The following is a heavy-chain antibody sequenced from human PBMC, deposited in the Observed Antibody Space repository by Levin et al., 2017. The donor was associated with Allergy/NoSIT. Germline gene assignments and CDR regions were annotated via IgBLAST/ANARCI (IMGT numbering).Heavy chain of an antibody. CDR2: ISGSGGST. CDR1: GFTFSSYA. V-gene: IGHV3-23*01. CDR3: AKALYNQLLYLYYYGMDV. J-gene: IGHJ6*02. D-gene: IGHD2-2*01. Sequence: GGSLRLSCAASGFTFSSYAMSWVRQAPGKGLEWVSAISGSGGSTYYADSVKGRFTISRDNSKNTLYLQMNSLRAEDTAVYYCAKALYNQLLYLYYYGMDVWGQGTTVTVSS.